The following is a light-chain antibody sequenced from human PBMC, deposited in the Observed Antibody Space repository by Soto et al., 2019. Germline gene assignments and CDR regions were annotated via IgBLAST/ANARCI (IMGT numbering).Light chain of an antibody. Sequence: EIVLTQSPGTLSLSPGERATLSCRASQSVSSTYLAWYQQKPGQAPRLLIYAASSRATGIPDRFSGSGSGTDFTLTISRLEPEDFAVYYWQQYGSSPLVTFGQGTKLEIK. CDR3: QQYGSSPLVT. V-gene: IGKV3-20*01. J-gene: IGKJ2*01. CDR1: QSVSSTY. CDR2: AAS.